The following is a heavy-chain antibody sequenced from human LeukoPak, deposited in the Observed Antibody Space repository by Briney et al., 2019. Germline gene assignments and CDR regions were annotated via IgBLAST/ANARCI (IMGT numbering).Heavy chain of an antibody. CDR3: ARGGMIAAQY. CDR1: GFTFSSYA. Sequence: GRSLRLSCAASGFTFSSYAMHWVRQAPGKGLEWVAVISYDRSNKYYADSVKGRFTISRDNAKNSLYLQMNSLRAEDTAVYYCARGGMIAAQYWGQGTLVTVSS. J-gene: IGHJ4*02. CDR2: ISYDRSNK. D-gene: IGHD6-6*01. V-gene: IGHV3-30-3*01.